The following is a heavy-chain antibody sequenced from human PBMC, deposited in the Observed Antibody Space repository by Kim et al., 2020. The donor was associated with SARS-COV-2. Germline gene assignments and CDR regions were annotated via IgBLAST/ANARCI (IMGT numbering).Heavy chain of an antibody. D-gene: IGHD6-19*01. CDR3: AKESPIAVAGTTTSAYYYGMDV. J-gene: IGHJ6*02. V-gene: IGHV3-23*01. CDR1: GFTFSSYA. CDR2: ISGSGGST. Sequence: GGSLRLSCAASGFTFSSYAMSWVRQAPGKGLEWVSAISGSGGSTYYADSVKGRFTISRDNSKNTLYLQMNSLRAEDTAVYYCAKESPIAVAGTTTSAYYYGMDVWGQGTTVTVSS.